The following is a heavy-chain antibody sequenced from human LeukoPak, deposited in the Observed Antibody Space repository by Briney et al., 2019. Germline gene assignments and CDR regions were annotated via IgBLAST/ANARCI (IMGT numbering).Heavy chain of an antibody. CDR1: GFTFSDYY. V-gene: IGHV3-11*04. CDR3: ARDWQQIDY. D-gene: IGHD6-13*01. Sequence: GGSLRLSCAASGFTFSDYYMSWIRQAPGRGLEWVSYISSNSSTIYYADSVKGRFAISRDNAKNSLYLQMNSLRAEDTAVYYCARDWQQIDYWGQGTMVTVSS. CDR2: ISSNSSTI. J-gene: IGHJ4*02.